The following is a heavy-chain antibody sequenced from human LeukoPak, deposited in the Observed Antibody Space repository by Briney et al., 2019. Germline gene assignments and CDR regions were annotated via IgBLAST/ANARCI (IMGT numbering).Heavy chain of an antibody. J-gene: IGHJ6*03. CDR1: GGSISSYY. CDR2: IYYSGST. V-gene: IGHV4-59*01. CDR3: ARSSEGRYYYDSSGFSYYYYYMDV. Sequence: SETLSLTCTVSGGSISSYYWSWIRQPPGKGLEWIGYIYYSGSTYYNPSLRSRVTISVGTSKNQFSLKLSSVTAADTAVYYCARSSEGRYYYDSSGFSYYYYYMDVWGKGTTVTISS. D-gene: IGHD3-22*01.